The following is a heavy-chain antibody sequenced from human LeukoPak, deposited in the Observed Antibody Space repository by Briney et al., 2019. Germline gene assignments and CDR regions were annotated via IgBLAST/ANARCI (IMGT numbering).Heavy chain of an antibody. Sequence: GGSLRLSCAASGFTFSSYGMSWVRQAPGKVLEWVSAISGSGGSTYYADSVKGRFTISRDNSKNTLYLQMNSLRAEDTAVYYCAKHPTMIVVVPNWFDPWGQGTLVTVSS. V-gene: IGHV3-23*01. CDR1: GFTFSSYG. D-gene: IGHD3-22*01. J-gene: IGHJ5*02. CDR3: AKHPTMIVVVPNWFDP. CDR2: ISGSGGST.